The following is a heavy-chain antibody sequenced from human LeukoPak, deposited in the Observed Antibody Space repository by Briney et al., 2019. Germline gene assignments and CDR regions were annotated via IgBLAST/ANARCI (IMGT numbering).Heavy chain of an antibody. V-gene: IGHV3-30-3*01. D-gene: IGHD3-10*01. CDR1: GFTFSSYA. J-gene: IGHJ4*02. CDR2: ISYDGSNK. Sequence: GGSLRLSCAASGFTFSSYAMHWVRQAPGKGLEWVAVISYDGSNKYYADSVKGRFTISRDNSKNTLYLQMNSLRDEDTAVYYCAREPMVRGVIPPDYWGQGTLVTVSS. CDR3: AREPMVRGVIPPDY.